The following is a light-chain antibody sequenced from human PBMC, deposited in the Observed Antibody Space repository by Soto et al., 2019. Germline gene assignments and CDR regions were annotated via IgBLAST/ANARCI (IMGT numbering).Light chain of an antibody. Sequence: EVVLTQSPGTLSLSPGERATLSCRTSQTVSSSYYLAWYQQKPGQAPRLLIYGASNRASGVPDRFSSGWSGTDFTLTISILKPEDFAVYYCHQYVTSPPGYTFGQGTELRIK. V-gene: IGKV3-20*01. J-gene: IGKJ2*01. CDR3: HQYVTSPPGYT. CDR2: GAS. CDR1: QTVSSSYY.